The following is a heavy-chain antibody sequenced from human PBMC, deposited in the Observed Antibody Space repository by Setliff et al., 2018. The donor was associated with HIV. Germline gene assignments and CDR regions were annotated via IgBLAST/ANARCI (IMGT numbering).Heavy chain of an antibody. CDR3: ARRVDNSGTFPDKNWLDP. CDR1: GGSISNYY. J-gene: IGHJ5*02. D-gene: IGHD3-10*01. Sequence: PSETLSLTCTVSGGSISNYYWSWIPQPAEKGLEWIGRIYSSGRTNYNPSLKSRVTMSVDKSKNQFSLKPSSVTAADTAMYYCARRVDNSGTFPDKNWLDPWGQGSPVTVSS. V-gene: IGHV4-4*07. CDR2: IYSSGRT.